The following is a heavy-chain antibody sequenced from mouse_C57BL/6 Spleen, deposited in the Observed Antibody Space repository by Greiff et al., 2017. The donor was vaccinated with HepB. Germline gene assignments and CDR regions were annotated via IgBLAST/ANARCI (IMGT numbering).Heavy chain of an antibody. V-gene: IGHV3-6*01. J-gene: IGHJ2*01. D-gene: IGHD2-5*01. CDR3: ARETYYSNSFDY. CDR1: GYSITSGYY. Sequence: VQLKESGPGLVKPSQSLSLTCSVTGYSITSGYYWNWIRQFPGNKLEWMGYISYDGSNNYNPSLKNRISITRDTSKNQFFLKLNSVTTEDTATYYCARETYYSNSFDYWGQGTTRTVSS. CDR2: ISYDGSN.